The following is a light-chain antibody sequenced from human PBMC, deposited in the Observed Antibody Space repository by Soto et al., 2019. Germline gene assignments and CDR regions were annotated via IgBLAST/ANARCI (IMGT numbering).Light chain of an antibody. Sequence: QSALTQPASVSGSPGQSITISCTGTSSDVGGYNFVSWYQQHPGKAPKLMIYDVRNRPSGVSNRFSGSKSVNTASLTISGLQAEDEDDYYCSSYTSISTDVFGTGTKLTVL. CDR1: SSDVGGYNF. J-gene: IGLJ1*01. CDR2: DVR. CDR3: SSYTSISTDV. V-gene: IGLV2-14*01.